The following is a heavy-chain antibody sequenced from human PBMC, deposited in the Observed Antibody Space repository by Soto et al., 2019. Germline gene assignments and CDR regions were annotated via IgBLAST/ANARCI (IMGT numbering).Heavy chain of an antibody. CDR2: ISPYNDQT. CDR1: GYTFIRYG. J-gene: IGHJ6*02. D-gene: IGHD3-16*01. CDR3: ARGGYYVKVWGKLSHYGLDV. Sequence: QVQLVQSASEVMKPGASVKVSCKASGYTFIRYGITWVRQAPGQRLEWMGWISPYNDQTIYAQKLQGRVTMTADTSTRTVYMQLRSLKSDDTAVYYCARGGYYVKVWGKLSHYGLDVWGQGTSVTVSS. V-gene: IGHV1-18*01.